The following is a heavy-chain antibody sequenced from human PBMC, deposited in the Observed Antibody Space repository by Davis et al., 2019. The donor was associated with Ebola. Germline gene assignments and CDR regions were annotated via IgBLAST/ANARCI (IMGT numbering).Heavy chain of an antibody. Sequence: GESLKISCEASGFTFSSFAIHWVRQTPGKGLEWVAGILSDGRNRYYADSVDGRFTISRDNAKNTLYLQMNSLRPEDTAMYHCARDPKGQPVIVAAFDYWGQGTLVTVSS. J-gene: IGHJ4*02. D-gene: IGHD1-26*01. CDR1: GFTFSSFA. CDR2: ILSDGRNR. V-gene: IGHV3-30*04. CDR3: ARDPKGQPVIVAAFDY.